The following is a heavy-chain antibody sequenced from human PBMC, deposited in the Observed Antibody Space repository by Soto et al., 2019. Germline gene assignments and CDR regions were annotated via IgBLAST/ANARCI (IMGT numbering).Heavy chain of an antibody. CDR2: IIPIFGTA. Sequence: ASVKVSCKASGGTFSSYAISWVRQAPGQGLEWMGGIIPIFGTANYAQKFQGRVTITADESTSTAYMELSSLRSEDTAVYYCARDVEMLGSGGSWPIDYWGQGTLVTVSS. D-gene: IGHD2-15*01. J-gene: IGHJ4*02. V-gene: IGHV1-69*13. CDR1: GGTFSSYA. CDR3: ARDVEMLGSGGSWPIDY.